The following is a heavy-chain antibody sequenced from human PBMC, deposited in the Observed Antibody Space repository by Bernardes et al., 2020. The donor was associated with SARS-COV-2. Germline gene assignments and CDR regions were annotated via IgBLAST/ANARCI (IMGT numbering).Heavy chain of an antibody. D-gene: IGHD3-22*01. Sequence: SLTCTVSGGSISSSSYYWGWIRQPPGKGLEWIGNIYYSGSTYYNPSLESRVTITVDTSKNQFSLKLSSVTAADTAVYYCARHGKNSSGYDSWGQGTLVTVSS. CDR1: GGSISSSSYY. CDR3: ARHGKNSSGYDS. V-gene: IGHV4-39*01. CDR2: IYYSGST. J-gene: IGHJ4*02.